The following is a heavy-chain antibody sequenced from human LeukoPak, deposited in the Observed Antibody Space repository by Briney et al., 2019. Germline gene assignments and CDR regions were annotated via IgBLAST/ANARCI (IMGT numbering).Heavy chain of an antibody. CDR2: ISWNSGSI. D-gene: IGHD6-13*01. V-gene: IGHV3-9*01. J-gene: IGHJ4*02. CDR3: AKASSSWTFAYFDY. CDR1: GFTFDDYA. Sequence: GGSLRLSCAASGFTFDDYAMHWVRQAPGKGLEWVSGISWNSGSIGHADSVKGRFTISRDDAKNSLYLQMNSLRAEDTALYYCAKASSSWTFAYFDYWGQGTLVTVSS.